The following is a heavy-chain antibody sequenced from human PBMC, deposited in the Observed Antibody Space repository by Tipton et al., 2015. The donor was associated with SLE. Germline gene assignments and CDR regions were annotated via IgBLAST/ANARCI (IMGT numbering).Heavy chain of an antibody. CDR1: GGSFSGYY. CDR2: INHSGST. CDR3: ARAFGYDYYYYYGMDV. V-gene: IGHV4-34*01. Sequence: TLSLTCAVYGGSFSGYYWSWIRQPPGKGLEWIGEINHSGSTNYNPSLKSRVTISVDTSKNQFSLKLSSVTAADTAVYYCARAFGYDYYYYYGMDVWGQGTTVTVSS. D-gene: IGHD5-12*01. J-gene: IGHJ6*02.